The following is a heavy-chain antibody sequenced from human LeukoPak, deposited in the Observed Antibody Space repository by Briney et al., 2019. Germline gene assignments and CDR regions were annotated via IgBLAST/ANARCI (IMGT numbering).Heavy chain of an antibody. V-gene: IGHV3-23*01. CDR2: ISGGAGST. J-gene: IGHJ4*02. Sequence: GGSLRLSCAASGFTFNSYAMSWVRQAPGKGLEWASVISGGAGSTHHADSVKGRFTISRDNSKNTLYLQMNSLRAEDTAIYYCARGTEVYSSSPIPDYWGQGTLVTVSS. CDR1: GFTFNSYA. D-gene: IGHD6-6*01. CDR3: ARGTEVYSSSPIPDY.